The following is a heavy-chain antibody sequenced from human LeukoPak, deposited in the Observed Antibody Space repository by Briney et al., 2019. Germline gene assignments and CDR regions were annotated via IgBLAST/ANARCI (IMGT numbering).Heavy chain of an antibody. J-gene: IGHJ3*02. Sequence: PGGSLRLSCAASGFTFSSYAMSWVRQAPGKGLKWVSAISGSGGSTYCADSVKGRFTISRDNSKNTLYLQMNSLRAEDTAVYYCARGLTTHDAFDIWGQGTMVTVSS. CDR1: GFTFSSYA. V-gene: IGHV3-23*01. CDR3: ARGLTTHDAFDI. D-gene: IGHD1-1*01. CDR2: ISGSGGST.